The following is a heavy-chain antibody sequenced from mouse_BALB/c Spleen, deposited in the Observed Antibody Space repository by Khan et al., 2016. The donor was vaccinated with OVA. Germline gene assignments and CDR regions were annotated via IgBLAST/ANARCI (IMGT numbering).Heavy chain of an antibody. J-gene: IGHJ2*01. CDR2: ISYSGNT. CDR3: ARGYGGDFDY. Sequence: EVQLQESGPGLVKPSQSLSLTCTVTGYSITSDYAWNWIRQFPGNKLEWMGYISYSGNTKYNPSLKSRLSVTRDTSKNQFFLQLNSVTTEDTATXYCARGYGGDFDYWGQGTTLTVSS. V-gene: IGHV3-2*02. D-gene: IGHD2-10*02. CDR1: GYSITSDYA.